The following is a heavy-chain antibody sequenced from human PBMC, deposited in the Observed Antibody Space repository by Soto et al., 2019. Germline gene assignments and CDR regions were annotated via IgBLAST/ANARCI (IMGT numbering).Heavy chain of an antibody. CDR3: ARAGSTASLFDS. Sequence: GGSLRLSCAASGFTFSSYWMIWVRQAPGTGLEWVASIRQDGGDIYYVDSVKGRFTISRDNAKNSLFLQMNSLRVEDTAVYYCARAGSTASLFDSWGLGTLVTVSS. V-gene: IGHV3-7*01. CDR1: GFTFSSYW. CDR2: IRQDGGDI. J-gene: IGHJ4*02. D-gene: IGHD3-10*01.